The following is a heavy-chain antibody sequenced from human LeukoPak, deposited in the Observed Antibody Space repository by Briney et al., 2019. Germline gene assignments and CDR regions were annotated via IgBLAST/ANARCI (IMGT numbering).Heavy chain of an antibody. CDR3: AKDYYDSSGYYDY. D-gene: IGHD3-22*01. Sequence: GGSLRLSCAASGFTLSNYGMHWVRQAPGKGLEWVAFIRYEGSNKYYADSVKGRFTISRDNSKNTLYLQMNSLRAEDTALYYCAKDYYDSSGYYDYWGQGTLVTVSS. CDR2: IRYEGSNK. CDR1: GFTLSNYG. V-gene: IGHV3-30*02. J-gene: IGHJ4*02.